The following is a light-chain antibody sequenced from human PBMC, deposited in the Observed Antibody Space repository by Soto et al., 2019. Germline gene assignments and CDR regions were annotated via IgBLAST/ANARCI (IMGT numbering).Light chain of an antibody. CDR1: LGISAW. J-gene: IGKJ2*01. V-gene: IGKV1-12*01. Sequence: DIPMTQSPSFVSASVGDRVTITCRASLGISAWLAWYQQQPGKAPKLLIYDTSIWASGVPSRFSGSGSGIDFTLTIRNLQPEDFATYYCQQSYRFPYTFGQGTKLEIK. CDR2: DTS. CDR3: QQSYRFPYT.